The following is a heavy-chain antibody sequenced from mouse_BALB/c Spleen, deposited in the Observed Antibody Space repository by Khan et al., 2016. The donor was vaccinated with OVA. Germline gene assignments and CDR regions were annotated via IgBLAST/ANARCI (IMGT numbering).Heavy chain of an antibody. CDR2: VNPNTDNI. J-gene: IGHJ3*01. CDR3: ARGYDFFAS. V-gene: IGHV1-18*01. Sequence: EVELVESGPDLVKPGASVKISCKASGYSFTLYYMGWVKQSHGKSLEWIGRVNPNTDNINYNQEFKGKAILTVDKSSNTAYMELRSLTSEDSAVYFCARGYDFFASWGQGTLVTVSA. D-gene: IGHD2-14*01. CDR1: GYSFTLYY.